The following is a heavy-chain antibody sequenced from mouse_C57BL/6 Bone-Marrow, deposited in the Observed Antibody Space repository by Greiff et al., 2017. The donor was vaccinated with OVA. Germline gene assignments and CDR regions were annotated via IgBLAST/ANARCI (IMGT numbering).Heavy chain of an antibody. CDR1: GYAFSSSW. CDR2: IYPGDGDT. J-gene: IGHJ4*01. V-gene: IGHV1-82*01. Sequence: QVQLKQSGPELVKPGASVKISCKASGYAFSSSWMNWVKQRPGKGLEWIGRIYPGDGDTNYNGKFKGKATLTVDKPSSTAYMQLSSLTSEDSAVYYCLYYGNYGYAMDYWGQGTSVTVSS. CDR3: LYYGNYGYAMDY. D-gene: IGHD2-1*01.